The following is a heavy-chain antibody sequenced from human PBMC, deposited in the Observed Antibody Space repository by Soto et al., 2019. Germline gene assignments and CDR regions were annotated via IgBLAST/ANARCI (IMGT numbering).Heavy chain of an antibody. D-gene: IGHD3-22*01. V-gene: IGHV3-53*01. CDR2: IYSGGST. CDR1: GFTVSSNY. Sequence: GGSLRLSCSASGFTVSSNYMSWVRQAPGKGLEWVSVIYSGGSTYYADSVKGRFTISRDNSKNTLYLQMNSLRAEDTAVYYCARDRVESGYPEYFQHWGQGTLVTVSS. J-gene: IGHJ1*01. CDR3: ARDRVESGYPEYFQH.